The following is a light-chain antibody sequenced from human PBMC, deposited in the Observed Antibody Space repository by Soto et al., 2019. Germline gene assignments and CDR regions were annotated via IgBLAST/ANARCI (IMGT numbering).Light chain of an antibody. CDR1: TGAVTSGYY. CDR3: LVSLGGGQGV. CDR2: STS. J-gene: IGLJ3*02. V-gene: IGLV7-43*01. Sequence: QTVVTQEPSLTVSPGGTVTLTCASSTGAVTSGYYPNWFQQKPGQAPRALIYSTSNKHSWTPARFSGSLLGGKAALTLSGVAAWDQAGDYRLVSLGGGQGVFGGGTKLTVL.